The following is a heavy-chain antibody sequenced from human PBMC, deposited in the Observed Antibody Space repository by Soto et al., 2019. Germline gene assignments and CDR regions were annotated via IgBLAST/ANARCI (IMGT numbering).Heavy chain of an antibody. CDR2: VSSGSGNT. V-gene: IGHV3-23*01. Sequence: ETLSLTCAVSGGSITSSSYYWGWIRQAPGKGPEWVSSVSSGSGNTYYADSVKGRFTISRDNSKNTLYLQMNSLRAEDTAVYYCARRVSSSSRFFDYWGQGTLVTVSS. CDR3: ARRVSSSSRFFDY. CDR1: GGSITSSSYY. D-gene: IGHD6-6*01. J-gene: IGHJ4*02.